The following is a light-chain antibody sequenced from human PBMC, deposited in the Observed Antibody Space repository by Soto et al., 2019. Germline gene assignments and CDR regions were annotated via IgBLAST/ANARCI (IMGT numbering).Light chain of an antibody. CDR1: SVDVGAYNY. CDR3: SSYTSSNTLV. J-gene: IGLJ2*01. Sequence: QCVLTQPASVSGSPGQSITISCTGTSVDVGAYNYVAWYQQHPGKAPKLMIFEVSDRPSGVSNRFSGSKSGNTASLTISGLQAEDEADYYCSSYTSSNTLVFGGGTKLTDL. V-gene: IGLV2-14*01. CDR2: EVS.